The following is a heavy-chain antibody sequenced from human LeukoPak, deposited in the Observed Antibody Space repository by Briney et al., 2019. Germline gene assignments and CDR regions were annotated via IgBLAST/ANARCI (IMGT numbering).Heavy chain of an antibody. D-gene: IGHD3-22*01. V-gene: IGHV6-1*01. CDR1: VDSLSKYSAA. CDR3: ARDRSEEAHYYNSSGFDY. Sequence: SQTLSLTFVISVDSLSKYSAAWKWLRQSPSRGLEWLGSTYFRSKWYNDYAESMKSRLTINPDTSKNQFSLHLNSVTPEDTAVYYCARDRSEEAHYYNSSGFDYWGQGALVTVSS. CDR2: TYFRSKWYN. J-gene: IGHJ4*02.